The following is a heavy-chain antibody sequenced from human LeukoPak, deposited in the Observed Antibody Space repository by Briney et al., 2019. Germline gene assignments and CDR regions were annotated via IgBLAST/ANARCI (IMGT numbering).Heavy chain of an antibody. CDR2: VKSKANGGTT. CDR3: VTDLGSGRRNDAFDI. CDR1: GFTFTNAY. Sequence: GGSLRLSCAASGFTFTNAYMNWVRQAPGKGLGWIGRVKSKANGGTTDYAAVVKGRFTISRDDSSNTLYLQMSSLKTEDTAVYFCVTDLGSGRRNDAFDIWGQGTMVTVSS. D-gene: IGHD3-10*01. V-gene: IGHV3-15*07. J-gene: IGHJ3*02.